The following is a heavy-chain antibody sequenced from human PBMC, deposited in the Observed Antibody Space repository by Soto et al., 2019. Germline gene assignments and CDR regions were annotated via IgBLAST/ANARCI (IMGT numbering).Heavy chain of an antibody. V-gene: IGHV4-59*08. CDR2: ISDSGNT. CDR3: ARHYRTGWYGFDY. Sequence: QAQLQESGPGLVKPSETLSLTCTVSGGSISSYFWSWIRQPPGKGLEWIGHISDSGNTNYNPSLRSRVITSVATSKNHLSLKLGSVTAADTAVYYCARHYRTGWYGFDYWGQGTLVTVSS. J-gene: IGHJ4*02. CDR1: GGSISSYF. D-gene: IGHD6-19*01.